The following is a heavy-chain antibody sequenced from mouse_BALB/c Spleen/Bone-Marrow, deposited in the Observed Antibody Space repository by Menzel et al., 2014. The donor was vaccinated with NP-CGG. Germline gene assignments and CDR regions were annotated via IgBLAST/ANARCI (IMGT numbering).Heavy chain of an antibody. D-gene: IGHD2-4*01. CDR2: ISSGGHDT. V-gene: IGHV5-6-4*01. Sequence: EVNVVESGGGLVKPGGSLKLSCAASGFTFSAYSMSWVRQTPEKRLEWVATISSGGHDTFYPDSVKGRFTISRDNAKNTLYLQMSSLKSEDTAMYYCSKDGGYDYSYYFDYWAKAPLSQSPQ. J-gene: IGHJ2*01. CDR3: SKDGGYDYSYYFDY. CDR1: GFTFSAYS.